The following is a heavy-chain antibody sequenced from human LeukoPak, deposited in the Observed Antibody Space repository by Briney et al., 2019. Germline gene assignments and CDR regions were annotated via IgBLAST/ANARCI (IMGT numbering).Heavy chain of an antibody. CDR1: GYTFTSYG. Sequence: ASVKVSCKASGYTFTSYGISWVRQAPGQGLEWMGRISAYNGNTNYAQKLQGRVTMTTDTSTSTAYMELRSLRSDDTAVYYCARVRGEALYYYGSGSYEDYWGQETLVTVSS. CDR2: ISAYNGNT. CDR3: ARVRGEALYYYGSGSYEDY. V-gene: IGHV1-18*01. D-gene: IGHD3-10*01. J-gene: IGHJ4*02.